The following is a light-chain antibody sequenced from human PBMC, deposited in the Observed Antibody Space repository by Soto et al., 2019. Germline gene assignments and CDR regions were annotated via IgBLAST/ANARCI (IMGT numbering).Light chain of an antibody. CDR3: QQYTSYSLYT. J-gene: IGKJ2*01. CDR1: QSISNW. Sequence: DIQMTQSPSTLSASVGDRVTITRRASQSISNWLAWYQQKPGKAPKLLIYKASSLQSGVPSRFSGSGSGTEFTLTISSLQPDDFATYYCQQYTSYSLYTFGQGTKLEIK. V-gene: IGKV1-5*03. CDR2: KAS.